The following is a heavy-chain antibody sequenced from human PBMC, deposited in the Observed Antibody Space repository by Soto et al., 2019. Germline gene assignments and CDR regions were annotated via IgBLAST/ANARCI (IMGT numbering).Heavy chain of an antibody. V-gene: IGHV3-48*02. CDR1: GFTFSSYS. J-gene: IGHJ6*03. D-gene: IGHD3-3*01. CDR2: ISSSSSTI. Sequence: GGSVRLSCAASGFTFSSYSMNWVRKAQGKGLEWVSYISSSSSTIYYADSVKGRFTISRDNAKNSLYLQMNSLRDEDTAVYYCARVRVEWSLGGYYYYYYMDVWGKGTTVTVSS. CDR3: ARVRVEWSLGGYYYYYYMDV.